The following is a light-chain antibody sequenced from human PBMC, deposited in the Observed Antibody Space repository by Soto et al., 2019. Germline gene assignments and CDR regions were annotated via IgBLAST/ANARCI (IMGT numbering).Light chain of an antibody. CDR2: DDS. V-gene: IGKV1-5*01. CDR3: EQYKSQST. CDR1: QRIGRW. J-gene: IGKJ1*01. Sequence: DIHMSQSPSTLSAYVGDRSPITCRASQRIGRWWAWYQQKRGKPPKVLIDDDSRLESGVPSRFSGSGSGTELNLTIKNLQPDDLANYSCEQYKSQSTFGRGTKVDI.